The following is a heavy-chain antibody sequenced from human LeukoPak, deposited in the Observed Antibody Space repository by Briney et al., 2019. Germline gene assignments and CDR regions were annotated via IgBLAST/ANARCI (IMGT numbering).Heavy chain of an antibody. V-gene: IGHV5-51*01. CDR2: IYPGDSDT. CDR3: ARLRAYSGHDYALRDYDY. Sequence: GESLKISCKGSGYSFTSYWIGWVRQMPGKGLEWMGIIYPGDSDTRYSPSFQGQVTISADKSISTAYLQWSSLKASDTAMYYCARLRAYSGHDYALRDYDYWGQGTLVTVSS. CDR1: GYSFTSYW. J-gene: IGHJ4*02. D-gene: IGHD5-12*01.